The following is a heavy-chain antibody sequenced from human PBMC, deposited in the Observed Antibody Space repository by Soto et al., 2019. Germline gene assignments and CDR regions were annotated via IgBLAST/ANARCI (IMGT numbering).Heavy chain of an antibody. CDR2: INHSGST. J-gene: IGHJ6*02. V-gene: IGHV4-34*01. Sequence: SETLSLTCAVYGGSFSGYYWSWIRQPPGKGLEWIVEINHSGSTNYDPSLKSRVTISVDTSKNQFSLKLSSVTAADTAVYYCARGLAAAYYYGMDVWGQGTTVTVSS. CDR1: GGSFSGYY. D-gene: IGHD6-13*01. CDR3: ARGLAAAYYYGMDV.